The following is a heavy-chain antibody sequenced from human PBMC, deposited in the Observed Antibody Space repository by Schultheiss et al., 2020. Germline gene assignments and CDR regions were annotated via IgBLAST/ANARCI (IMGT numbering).Heavy chain of an antibody. CDR3: ARVGGIAAAIDY. D-gene: IGHD6-13*01. CDR2: INHSGST. CDR1: GGSISSYY. V-gene: IGHV4-34*01. Sequence: SQTLSLTCTVSGGSISSYYWGCNRQPPGKGLEWIGEINHSGSTNYNPSLKSRVTISVDTSKNQFSLKLSSVTAADTAVYYCARVGGIAAAIDYWGQGTLVTVSS. J-gene: IGHJ4*02.